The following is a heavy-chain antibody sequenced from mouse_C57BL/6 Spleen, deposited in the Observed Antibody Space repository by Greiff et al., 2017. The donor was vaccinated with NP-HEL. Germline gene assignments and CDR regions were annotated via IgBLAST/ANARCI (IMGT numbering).Heavy chain of an antibody. D-gene: IGHD1-1*01. Sequence: EVQLQQSGPELVKPGASVKISCKASGYTFTDYYMNWVKQSHGKSLEWIGDINPNNGGTSYNQKFKGKATLTVDKSSSTAYMALRSLTSEDSAVYYCAREAYYYGSSYYAMDYWGQGTSVTVSS. V-gene: IGHV1-26*01. CDR1: GYTFTDYY. J-gene: IGHJ4*01. CDR2: INPNNGGT. CDR3: AREAYYYGSSYYAMDY.